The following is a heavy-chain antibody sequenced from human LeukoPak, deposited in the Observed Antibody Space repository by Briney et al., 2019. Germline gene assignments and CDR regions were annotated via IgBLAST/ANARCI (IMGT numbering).Heavy chain of an antibody. CDR2: ISGSGGST. CDR3: AKDPLGYSGPLVYCPFDY. J-gene: IGHJ4*02. Sequence: PGGSLRLSRAASGFTFCSYAMSWVRQAPGKGLEWVSAISGSGGSTYSADSVRGRFTISRDNSKNTLYLQMNSLRAEDTAVYYCAKDPLGYSGPLVYCPFDYWGQGTLVTVSS. CDR1: GFTFCSYA. D-gene: IGHD5-12*01. V-gene: IGHV3-23*01.